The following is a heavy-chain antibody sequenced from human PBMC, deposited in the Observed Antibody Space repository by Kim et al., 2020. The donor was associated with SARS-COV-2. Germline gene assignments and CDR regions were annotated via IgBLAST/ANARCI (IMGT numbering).Heavy chain of an antibody. V-gene: IGHV3-23*01. D-gene: IGHD6-19*01. Sequence: GGSLRLSCAASGFTFNNYAMSWVRQAPGKGLEWVSGIRDNGASTKYADSVKGRFSISRDNSKNTLYLQMDSLRAEDTAVYYCAMVSSGDSGWFEYLRNWGQGTLVTVSS. CDR2: IRDNGAST. J-gene: IGHJ1*01. CDR3: AMVSSGDSGWFEYLRN. CDR1: GFTFNNYA.